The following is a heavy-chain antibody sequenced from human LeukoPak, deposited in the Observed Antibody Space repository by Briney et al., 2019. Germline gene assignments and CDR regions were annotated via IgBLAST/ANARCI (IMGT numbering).Heavy chain of an antibody. CDR3: ARVRDFWSGYHAFDI. CDR2: IYYSGST. Sequence: SETLSLTCTVSGGSISSGGYYWSWIRQHPGKGLEWIGYIYYSGSTNYNPSLKSRVTISVDTSKNQFSLKLSSVTAADTAVYYCARVRDFWSGYHAFDIWGQGTMVTVSS. V-gene: IGHV4-31*03. D-gene: IGHD3-3*01. CDR1: GGSISSGGYY. J-gene: IGHJ3*02.